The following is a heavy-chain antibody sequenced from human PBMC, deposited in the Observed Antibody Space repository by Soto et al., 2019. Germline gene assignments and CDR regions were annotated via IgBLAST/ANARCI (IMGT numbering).Heavy chain of an antibody. CDR3: ARECYDSSDPLAPSGDWYFDL. Sequence: EVQLVESGGGLVQPGGSLRLSCAASGFTFSSYWMHWVRQAPGKGLVWVSRINSDGSSTSYADSVKGRFTISRDNAKNTLYLQMNSRRAEDTAVYYCARECYDSSDPLAPSGDWYFDLWGRGTLVTVSS. V-gene: IGHV3-74*01. D-gene: IGHD3-22*01. CDR2: INSDGSST. J-gene: IGHJ2*01. CDR1: GFTFSSYW.